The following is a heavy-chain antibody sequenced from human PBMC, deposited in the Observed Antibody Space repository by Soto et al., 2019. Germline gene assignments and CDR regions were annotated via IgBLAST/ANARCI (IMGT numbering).Heavy chain of an antibody. CDR1: GYSFGSHG. V-gene: IGHV3-33*06. CDR2: VWFDGSKE. Sequence: GGSLRLSCAGSGYSFGSHGIHWVRQAPGKGLEWLAIVWFDGSKEYYADSVKGRFTVSRDNSINTPYLQINSLRADDTAVYYCAKGFRDNWYYFDYWGQGTLVTVSS. J-gene: IGHJ4*02. CDR3: AKGFRDNWYYFDY. D-gene: IGHD1-1*01.